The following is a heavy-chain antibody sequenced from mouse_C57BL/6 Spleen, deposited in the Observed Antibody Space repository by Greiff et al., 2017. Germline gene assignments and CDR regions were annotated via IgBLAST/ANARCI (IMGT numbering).Heavy chain of an antibody. V-gene: IGHV1-52*01. Sequence: VQLQQPGAELVRPGSSVKLSCKASGYTFTSYWMHWVKQRPIQGLEWIGNIDPSDSETHYNQKFKDKATLTVDKSSSTAYMQLSSLTSEDSAVYYCARSEGYSNYGFAYWGQGTLVTVSA. CDR2: IDPSDSET. CDR3: ARSEGYSNYGFAY. J-gene: IGHJ3*01. CDR1: GYTFTSYW. D-gene: IGHD2-5*01.